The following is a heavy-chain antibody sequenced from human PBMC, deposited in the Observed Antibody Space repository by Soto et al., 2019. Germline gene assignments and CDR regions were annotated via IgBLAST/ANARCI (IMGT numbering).Heavy chain of an antibody. CDR2: INHSGST. Sequence: QVQLQQWGAGLLKPSETLSLTCVVSGGSFSGYYWNWIRQPPGKGLEWIGEINHSGSTKYNPSPKSRVTISVDTSKNQLSLRLSSVTAADTAMYYCAVRYCSSTSCSTLDSWGQGTLVTVSS. CDR3: AVRYCSSTSCSTLDS. CDR1: GGSFSGYY. J-gene: IGHJ4*02. D-gene: IGHD2-2*01. V-gene: IGHV4-34*01.